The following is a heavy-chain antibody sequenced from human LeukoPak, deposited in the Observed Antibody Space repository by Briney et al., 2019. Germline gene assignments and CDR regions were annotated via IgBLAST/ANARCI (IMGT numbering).Heavy chain of an antibody. CDR1: GYTFTGYY. V-gene: IGHV1-2*04. J-gene: IGHJ4*02. CDR2: INPNSGGT. Sequence: ASVKVSCKASGYTFTGYYMHWVRQAPGQGLEWMGWINPNSGGTNYAQKFQGWVTMTRDTSISTAYMELSRLRSDDTAVYYCARVGAPGQQWLDYWGQGTLVTVSS. D-gene: IGHD6-19*01. CDR3: ARVGAPGQQWLDY.